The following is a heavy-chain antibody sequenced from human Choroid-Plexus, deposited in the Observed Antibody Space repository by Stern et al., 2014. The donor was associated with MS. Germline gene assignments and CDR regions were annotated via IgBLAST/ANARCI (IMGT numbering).Heavy chain of an antibody. CDR1: GFTFSNLA. CDR3: AKDRQWSTYFFDY. V-gene: IGHV3-30*18. CDR2: ISYDGSDK. D-gene: IGHD2-15*01. J-gene: IGHJ4*02. Sequence: VQLVESGGGVAQPGRPLILSCAASGFTFSNLAMHWVRQAPGRGLGGGDLISYDGSDKYYADSVKGRFTIFRDNSKNPLYMHMNSLRAEDTAVYYCAKDRQWSTYFFDYWGQGSLVTVSS.